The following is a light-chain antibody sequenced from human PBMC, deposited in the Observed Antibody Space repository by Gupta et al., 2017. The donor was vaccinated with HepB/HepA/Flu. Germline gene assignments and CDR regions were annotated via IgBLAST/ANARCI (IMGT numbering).Light chain of an antibody. CDR1: SSDVGGYNA. CDR3: ISDTSSSTVV. Sequence: HSPLTQPASVSGSPGQSITISCTGTSSDVGGYNAVSCYQQHPGNSAKLMIYDVSNRPAGVSNRFSGYTSGNAASLTISGHHGEEAADYYRISDTSSSTVVFGGGTKLTVL. V-gene: IGLV2-14*01. J-gene: IGLJ2*01. CDR2: DVS.